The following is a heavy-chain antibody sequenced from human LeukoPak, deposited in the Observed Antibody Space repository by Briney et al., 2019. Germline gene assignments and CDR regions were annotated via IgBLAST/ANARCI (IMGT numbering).Heavy chain of an antibody. CDR1: GYTFTSYY. D-gene: IGHD3-22*01. CDR2: INPSGGST. CDR3: ARDFSSGYYDSSGYNWFGP. V-gene: IGHV1-46*01. J-gene: IGHJ5*02. Sequence: ASVKVSCKASGYTFTSYYMHWVRQAPGQGLEWMGIINPSGGSTSYAQKFQGRVTMTRDTSTSTVYMELSSLRSEDTAVYYCARDFSSGYYDSSGYNWFGPWGQGTLVTVSS.